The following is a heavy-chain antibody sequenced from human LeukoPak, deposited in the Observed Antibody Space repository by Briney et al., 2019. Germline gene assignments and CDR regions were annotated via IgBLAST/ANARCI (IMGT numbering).Heavy chain of an antibody. D-gene: IGHD3-10*01. CDR3: ARALFYYGSGIFDY. V-gene: IGHV4-34*01. Sequence: SETLSLTCAVYGGSFSGYYWSWIRQPPGKGLEWIGEINHSGSTNYNPSLKSRVTISVDTSKNQFSLKLSSVTAADTAVYYCARALFYYGSGIFDYWGQGTLVTVSS. CDR1: GGSFSGYY. J-gene: IGHJ4*02. CDR2: INHSGST.